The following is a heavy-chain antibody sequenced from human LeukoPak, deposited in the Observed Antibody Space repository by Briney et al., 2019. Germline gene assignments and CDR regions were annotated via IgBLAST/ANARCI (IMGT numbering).Heavy chain of an antibody. CDR1: GFTFSSYA. D-gene: IGHD1-26*01. CDR2: ISGSGGST. V-gene: IGHV3-23*01. Sequence: GGSLRLSCAASGFTFSSYAMSWVRQAPGKGLEWVSAISGSGGSTYYADSVKGRFTIARDNSKNTLYLQMNSLRAEDRAVYYCATLNPIVGATGWGQGTLVTVSS. J-gene: IGHJ4*02. CDR3: ATLNPIVGATG.